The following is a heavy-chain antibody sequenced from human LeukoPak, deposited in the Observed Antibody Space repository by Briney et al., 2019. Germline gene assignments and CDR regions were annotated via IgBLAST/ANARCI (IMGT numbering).Heavy chain of an antibody. CDR1: GYTFASYY. J-gene: IGHJ4*02. CDR3: ARDYYGSGSYLPVFDY. V-gene: IGHV1-46*01. Sequence: ASVKVSCKASGYTFASYYMHWVRQAPGQGLEWMGIINPSGGSTSYAQKFQGRVTMTRDMSTSTVYMELSSLRSEDTAVYYCARDYYGSGSYLPVFDYWGQGTLVTVSS. D-gene: IGHD3-10*01. CDR2: INPSGGST.